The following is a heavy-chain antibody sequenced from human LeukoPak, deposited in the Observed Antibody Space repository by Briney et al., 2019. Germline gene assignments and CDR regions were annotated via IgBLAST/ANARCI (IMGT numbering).Heavy chain of an antibody. CDR3: ARDPRSSGWYSY. CDR2: IIPIFGTA. CDR1: GGTFSSYA. D-gene: IGHD6-19*01. Sequence: ASVKVSCKASGGTFSSYAISWVRQAPGQGLEWMGGIIPIFGTANYAQKFQGRVTITTDESTSTAYMELSSLRSEDTAVYYCARDPRSSGWYSYWGQGTLVTVSS. J-gene: IGHJ4*02. V-gene: IGHV1-69*05.